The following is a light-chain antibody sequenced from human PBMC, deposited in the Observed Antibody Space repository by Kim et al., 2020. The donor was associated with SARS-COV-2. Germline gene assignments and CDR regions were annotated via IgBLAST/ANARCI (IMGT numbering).Light chain of an antibody. CDR1: ALPSQY. CDR3: QSADSSGTYV. V-gene: IGLV3-25*03. Sequence: SPGQTAKITCSGDALPSQYAYWYPDKPCQAPVVVMCKDSERTSGIPGRFSGSRSGTTVTLTISGVQAEDEADYYCQSADSSGTYVFGTGSKVTVL. CDR2: KDS. J-gene: IGLJ1*01.